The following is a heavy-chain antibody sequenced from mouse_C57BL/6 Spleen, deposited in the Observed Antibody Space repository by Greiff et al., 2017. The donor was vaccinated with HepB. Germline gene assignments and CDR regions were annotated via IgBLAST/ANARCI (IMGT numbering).Heavy chain of an antibody. V-gene: IGHV5-17*01. CDR3: ARDDPAWFAY. Sequence: EVQVVESGGGLVKPGGSLKLSCAASGFTFSDYGMHWVRQAPEKGLEWVAYISSGSSTIYYADTVKGRFTISRDNAKNTLFLQRTSLRSEDTAMCYCARDDPAWFAYWGQGTLVTVSA. CDR2: ISSGSSTI. J-gene: IGHJ3*01. CDR1: GFTFSDYG.